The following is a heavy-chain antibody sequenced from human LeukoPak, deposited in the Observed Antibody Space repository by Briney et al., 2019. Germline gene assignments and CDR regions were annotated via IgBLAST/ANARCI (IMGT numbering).Heavy chain of an antibody. CDR1: GFTVSSNH. Sequence: TGGSLRLSCAASGFTVSSNHMTWVRQAPGKGLEWVSVIYSGGGTDYADSVKGRFTISRDNSKNTLYLQMTSLRAEDTAVYYCGRSLAARLGSDNWGQGTPVTVSS. V-gene: IGHV3-66*01. CDR2: IYSGGGT. D-gene: IGHD6-6*01. J-gene: IGHJ4*02. CDR3: GRSLAARLGSDN.